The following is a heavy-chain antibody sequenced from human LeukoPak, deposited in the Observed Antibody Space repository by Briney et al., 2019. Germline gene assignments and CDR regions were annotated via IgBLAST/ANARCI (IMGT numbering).Heavy chain of an antibody. V-gene: IGHV1-18*01. J-gene: IGHJ4*02. CDR1: GYTFTNYG. Sequence: ASVKVSCKASGYTFTNYGISWVRQAPGQGLEWMGWISAYNGNTNYAQNLQGRVTMTTDTSTSTAYMELRSLRSDDTALCYCARDRFVNNLVIDYWGQGTLVTVSS. D-gene: IGHD1-20*01. CDR3: ARDRFVNNLVIDY. CDR2: ISAYNGNT.